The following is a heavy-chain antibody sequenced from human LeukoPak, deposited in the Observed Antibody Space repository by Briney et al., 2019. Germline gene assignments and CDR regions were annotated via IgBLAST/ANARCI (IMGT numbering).Heavy chain of an antibody. D-gene: IGHD5-12*01. CDR2: ISSSISPI. V-gene: IGHV3-48*01. Sequence: GGSLRLSCAASGVTVKAQSINWVRQAPGKGLEWVSYISSSISPIYYADSVKGRFTISRDNAKNSLFLQMNSLRAEDTAVYYCAREGREKVAAITNRYYNYYLDLWGKGTTVTVSS. CDR1: GVTVKAQS. J-gene: IGHJ6*03. CDR3: AREGREKVAAITNRYYNYYLDL.